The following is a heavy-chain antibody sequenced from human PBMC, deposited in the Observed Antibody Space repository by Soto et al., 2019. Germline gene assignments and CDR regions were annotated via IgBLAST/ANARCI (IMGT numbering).Heavy chain of an antibody. V-gene: IGHV4-34*01. CDR1: GGSFSGYY. CDR2: INHSGST. D-gene: IGHD3-22*01. Sequence: QVQLQQWGAGLLKPSETLSLTCAVYGGSFSGYYWSWIRQPPGKGLEWIGEINHSGSTNYNPSLKSRVTISVDTSKNQFSLKLSSVTAADTAVYYCARDRYYYDSSGYYYRGGGMDVWGQGTTVTVSS. CDR3: ARDRYYYDSSGYYYRGGGMDV. J-gene: IGHJ6*02.